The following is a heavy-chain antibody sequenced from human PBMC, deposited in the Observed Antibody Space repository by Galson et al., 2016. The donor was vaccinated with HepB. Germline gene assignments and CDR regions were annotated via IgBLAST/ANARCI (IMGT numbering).Heavy chain of an antibody. CDR1: GFIFDDFA. J-gene: IGHJ5*02. V-gene: IGHV3-43*02. Sequence: SLRLSCAASGFIFDDFAMHWVRQGPGKGLEWVSLISGVAESAYYPDTVRGRFTISKGNSQNSLYLQMDSLKTEDTGVYFCARDQSGLYNWFDPWGQGTLVTVSS. CDR2: ISGVAESA. CDR3: ARDQSGLYNWFDP. D-gene: IGHD1-26*01.